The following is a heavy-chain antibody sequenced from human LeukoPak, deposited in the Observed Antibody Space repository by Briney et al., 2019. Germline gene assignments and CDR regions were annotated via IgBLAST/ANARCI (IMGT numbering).Heavy chain of an antibody. D-gene: IGHD3-3*01. J-gene: IGHJ4*02. CDR3: ARGDYDFWSGYVFDY. CDR1: GYTFTSYY. CDR2: INPNSGGT. Sequence: ASVKVSCKASGYTFTSYYMHWVRQAPGQGLEWMGWINPNSGGTNYAQKFQGWVTMTRDTSISTAYMELSRLRSDDTAVYYCARGDYDFWSGYVFDYWGQGTLVTVSS. V-gene: IGHV1-2*04.